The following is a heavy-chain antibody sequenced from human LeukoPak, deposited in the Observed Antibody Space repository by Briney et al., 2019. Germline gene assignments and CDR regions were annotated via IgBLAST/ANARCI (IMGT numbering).Heavy chain of an antibody. Sequence: GGSLRLSCAASGFTFSTYSIIWVRQAPGRWLDWVSSISSSSSYIYYADSVKGRFTISRDNAKNSLYLQMNSLTAEDTAVYYCVRENWELSRGFDYWGQGTLVTVSS. CDR1: GFTFSTYS. CDR3: VRENWELSRGFDY. J-gene: IGHJ4*02. CDR2: ISSSSSYI. D-gene: IGHD2/OR15-2a*01. V-gene: IGHV3-21*01.